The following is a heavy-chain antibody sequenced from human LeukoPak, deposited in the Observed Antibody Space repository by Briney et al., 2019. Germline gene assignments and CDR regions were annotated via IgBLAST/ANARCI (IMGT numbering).Heavy chain of an antibody. CDR2: INPNSGGT. D-gene: IGHD3-3*01. CDR1: GYTFTGYY. CDR3: ARGTYYDFWSGTPIDY. J-gene: IGHJ4*02. V-gene: IGHV1-2*02. Sequence: GASVKVSCKASGYTFTGYYMHWVRQAPGQGLEWMGWINPNSGGTNYAQKFQGRVTMTRDTSISTAYMELSRLRSDDTAVYYCARGTYYDFWSGTPIDYWGQGTLVTVSS.